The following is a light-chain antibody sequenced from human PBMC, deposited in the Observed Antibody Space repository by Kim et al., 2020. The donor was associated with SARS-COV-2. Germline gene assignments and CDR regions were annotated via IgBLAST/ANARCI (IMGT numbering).Light chain of an antibody. J-gene: IGLJ1*01. CDR1: SLRKSY. Sequence: SSELTQDPTVSVALGQTVRITCQGDSLRKSYASWYQQKPGQAPILVMSDENNRPSGIPDRFSGSSSGSTASLTITGAQAEDEADYYRCSRDSTAKDYVFG. V-gene: IGLV3-19*01. CDR2: DEN. CDR3: CSRDSTAKDYV.